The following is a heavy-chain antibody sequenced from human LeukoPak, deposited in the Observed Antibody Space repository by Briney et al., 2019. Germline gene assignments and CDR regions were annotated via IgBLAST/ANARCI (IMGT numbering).Heavy chain of an antibody. V-gene: IGHV3-15*01. CDR2: IKRKSDGGTT. CDR1: GFSYNNAW. J-gene: IGHJ3*02. Sequence: PGGSLRLSCAASGFSYNNAWMSWVRQAPGKGLEWVGHIKRKSDGGTTDYGAPVQGRFTISRDDSKNTLYIQMNNLEVEDTAVYFCTTEGSIYGNHALDIWGQGTMVTVSS. D-gene: IGHD3-10*01. CDR3: TTEGSIYGNHALDI.